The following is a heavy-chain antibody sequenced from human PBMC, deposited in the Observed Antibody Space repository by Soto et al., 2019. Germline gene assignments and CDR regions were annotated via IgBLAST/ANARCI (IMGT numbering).Heavy chain of an antibody. J-gene: IGHJ5*02. CDR2: ISYDGSNT. Sequence: QAHLVESGGGVVQPGTSLRLSCAASGVSFNIYNMHWVRQAPGKGPEWVAIISYDGSNTYYSDSVRGRFTISRDNSKDTLYLQMHSLRSEDTAIYYCARISRYCSGGDCHAWGQGTQVTVSS. CDR1: GVSFNIYN. D-gene: IGHD2-15*01. CDR3: ARISRYCSGGDCHA. V-gene: IGHV3-30*03.